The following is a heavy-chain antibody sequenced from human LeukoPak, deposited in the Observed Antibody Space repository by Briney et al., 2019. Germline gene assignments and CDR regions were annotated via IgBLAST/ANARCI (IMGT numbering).Heavy chain of an antibody. J-gene: IGHJ4*02. V-gene: IGHV1-69*04. CDR1: GGTFSSYA. D-gene: IGHD3-9*01. CDR3: ARAGYDILTGYFPDY. CDR2: IIPILGIA. Sequence: ASVKVSCKASGGTFSSYAISWVRQAPGQGLEWMGRIIPILGIANYAQKFQGRVTITADKSTSTAYMGLSSLRSEDTAVYYCARAGYDILTGYFPDYWGQGTLVTVSS.